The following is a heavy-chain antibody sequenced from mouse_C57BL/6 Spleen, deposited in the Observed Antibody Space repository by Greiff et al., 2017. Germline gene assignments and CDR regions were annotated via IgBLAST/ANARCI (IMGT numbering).Heavy chain of an antibody. CDR3: ARSSRSYAMDY. CDR2: INPSNGGT. CDR1: GYTFTSYW. Sequence: QVQLKQPGTELVNPGASVKLSCKASGYTFTSYWMHWVKQRPGQGLEWIGNINPSNGGTNYNEKFKSKATLTVDKSSSTAYMQLSSLTSEDSAVYYCARSSRSYAMDYWGQGTSVTVSS. J-gene: IGHJ4*01. V-gene: IGHV1-53*01.